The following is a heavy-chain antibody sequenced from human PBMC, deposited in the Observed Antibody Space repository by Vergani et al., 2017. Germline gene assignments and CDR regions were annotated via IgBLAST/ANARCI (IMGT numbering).Heavy chain of an antibody. V-gene: IGHV1-24*01. CDR3: AVHQYSSAWSFDF. Sequence: QVQLVQSGAEVKKPGASVKVSCKVSGYTLTELSMHWVRQAPGKGLEWMGGFDPEDGKATYAETLQDRVAITADTSTNTVYLELNSLRPDDTALYYCAVHQYSSAWSFDFWGQGTLVTVSS. D-gene: IGHD6-13*01. J-gene: IGHJ4*02. CDR2: FDPEDGKA. CDR1: GYTLTELS.